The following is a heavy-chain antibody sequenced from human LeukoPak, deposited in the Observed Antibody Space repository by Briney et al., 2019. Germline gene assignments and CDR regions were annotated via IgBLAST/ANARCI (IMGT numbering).Heavy chain of an antibody. CDR3: ARGGRYCSSTSCYWNWFDP. D-gene: IGHD2-2*01. J-gene: IGHJ5*02. V-gene: IGHV4-34*01. CDR1: GGSFSGYY. Sequence: SETLSLTCAVYGGSFSGYYWSWIRQPPGKGLEWIGEINHSGSTNYNPSLKSRVTISVDTSKNQFSLKLSSVTAADTAVYYCARGGRYCSSTSCYWNWFDPWGQGTLVTVSS. CDR2: INHSGST.